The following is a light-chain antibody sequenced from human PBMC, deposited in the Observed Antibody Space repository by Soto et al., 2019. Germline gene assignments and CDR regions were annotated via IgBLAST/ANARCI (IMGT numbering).Light chain of an antibody. J-gene: IGLJ1*01. CDR2: TVT. CDR1: SCDIGGYNY. CDR3: CSYAGSSSYV. V-gene: IGLV2-11*01. Sequence: QSVLTQPRAVSGSPGQSVTISCTGTSCDIGGYNYVSWYQQHPGKAPKLMIYTVTKRPSGVPDRFSGSKSDNTASLTISGLQADDEADYYCCSYAGSSSYVFGTGTKVTVL.